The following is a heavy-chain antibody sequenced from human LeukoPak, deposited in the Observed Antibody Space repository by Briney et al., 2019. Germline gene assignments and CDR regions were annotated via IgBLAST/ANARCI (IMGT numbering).Heavy chain of an antibody. CDR1: GFTFTTYG. Sequence: PGMSLRLSCAASGFTFTTYGMHWVRQAPGKGLEWVAIIWYDGSNKYNADSVRGRFTISRDNSKNTLYLQMNSLRVEDTAMYYCAGGEPYVYWGQGTLVTVSS. D-gene: IGHD1-14*01. CDR3: AGGEPYVY. J-gene: IGHJ4*02. V-gene: IGHV3-33*01. CDR2: IWYDGSNK.